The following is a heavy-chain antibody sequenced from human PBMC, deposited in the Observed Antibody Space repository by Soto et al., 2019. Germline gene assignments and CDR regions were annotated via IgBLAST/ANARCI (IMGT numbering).Heavy chain of an antibody. D-gene: IGHD4-4*01. CDR2: IIPILGIA. CDR1: GGTFSIYT. V-gene: IGHV1-69*04. J-gene: IGHJ4*02. CDR3: ARDPPNSNLDY. Sequence: SVKVSCKASGGTFSIYTIIWVRQAPGQGLEWMGRIIPILGIANYAQKFQGRVTITADKSTSTAYMELSSLRSEDTAVYYCARDPPNSNLDYWGQGTLVTVSS.